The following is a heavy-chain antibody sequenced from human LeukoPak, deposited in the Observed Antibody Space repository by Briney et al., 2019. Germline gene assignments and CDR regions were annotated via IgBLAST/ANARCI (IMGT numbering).Heavy chain of an antibody. J-gene: IGHJ4*02. Sequence: SETLSLTCTVSGYSISSGYYWGWIRQPPGKGLEWIGSIYHSGSTYYNPSLKSRVTISVDTSKNQFSLKLSSVTAADTAVYYCARARGGFDYWGQGTPVTVSS. D-gene: IGHD3-16*01. CDR2: IYHSGST. V-gene: IGHV4-38-2*02. CDR3: ARARGGFDY. CDR1: GYSISSGYY.